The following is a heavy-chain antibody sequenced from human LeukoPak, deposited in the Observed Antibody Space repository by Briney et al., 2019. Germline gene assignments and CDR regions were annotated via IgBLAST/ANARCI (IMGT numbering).Heavy chain of an antibody. D-gene: IGHD3-10*01. CDR2: INHSGST. V-gene: IGHV4-34*01. Sequence: SETLSLTCAVYGGSFSGYYWSWIRQPPGKGLEWIGEINHSGSTNYNPSLKSRVTISVDTSKNQFSLKLSSVTAADTAVYYCARGASTGAGECFDYWGQGTLVTVSS. CDR3: ARGASTGAGECFDY. CDR1: GGSFSGYY. J-gene: IGHJ4*02.